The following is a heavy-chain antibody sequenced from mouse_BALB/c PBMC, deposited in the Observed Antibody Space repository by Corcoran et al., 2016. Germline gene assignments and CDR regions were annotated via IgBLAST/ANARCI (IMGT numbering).Heavy chain of an antibody. CDR1: GYTFTNYG. CDR3: AREPYAMDY. CDR2: INTYTGEP. Sequence: QIQLVQSGPELKKPGETVKISCKASGYTFTNYGMNWVKQAPGKGLKWVGWINTYTGEPTYADDFKGRFAFSLETSATTAYLQINNLKNEDMATYFCAREPYAMDYGGQGTSVTVSS. V-gene: IGHV9-1*02. J-gene: IGHJ4*01.